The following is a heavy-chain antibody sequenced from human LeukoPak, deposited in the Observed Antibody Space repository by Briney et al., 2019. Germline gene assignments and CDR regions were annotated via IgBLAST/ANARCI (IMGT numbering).Heavy chain of an antibody. CDR3: AKEGRIAAGTGDYFDY. J-gene: IGHJ4*02. Sequence: GSLRLSCAVSGFTFSSYAMSWVRQAPGKGLEWVSVISGSGGRTYYADSVKGRFTISRDNSKNTVFLQMNSLRADDTAVYYCAKEGRIAAGTGDYFDYWGQGTLVTVSS. V-gene: IGHV3-23*01. CDR1: GFTFSSYA. CDR2: ISGSGGRT. D-gene: IGHD6-13*01.